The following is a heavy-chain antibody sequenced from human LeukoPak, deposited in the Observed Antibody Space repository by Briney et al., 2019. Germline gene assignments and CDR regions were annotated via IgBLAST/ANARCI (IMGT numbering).Heavy chain of an antibody. CDR3: TTFIENLLREFDWPKKSCGDY. Sequence: GGCLRLSCAAAGFTFGIASISWVRQAPGEGRGWVGCIKSKADGGTTDYSETEKSKITISRDDSKITLYLQMNSLKTEDTAVYYCTTFIENLLREFDWPKKSCGDYWGQGTLVTVSS. CDR2: IKSKADGGTT. J-gene: IGHJ4*02. CDR1: GFTFGIAS. V-gene: IGHV3-15*01. D-gene: IGHD3-9*01.